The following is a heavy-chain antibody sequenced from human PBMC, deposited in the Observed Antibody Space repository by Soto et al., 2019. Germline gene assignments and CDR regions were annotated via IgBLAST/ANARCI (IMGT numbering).Heavy chain of an antibody. CDR2: ISYDGSNK. Sequence: QVQLVESGGGVVQPGRSLRLSCAASGFTFSSYGMHWVRQAPGKGLEWVAVISYDGSNKYYADSVKGRFTISRDNSKNTLYLQMNSLRAEDTAVYYCAKDNRGAYYGSGGLDYWGQGTLVTVSS. CDR3: AKDNRGAYYGSGGLDY. CDR1: GFTFSSYG. V-gene: IGHV3-30*18. J-gene: IGHJ4*02. D-gene: IGHD3-10*01.